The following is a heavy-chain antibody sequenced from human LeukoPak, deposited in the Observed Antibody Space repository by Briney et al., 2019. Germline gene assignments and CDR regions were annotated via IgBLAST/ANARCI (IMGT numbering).Heavy chain of an antibody. CDR2: IVPSGST. CDR1: GASIRSYY. J-gene: IGHJ4*02. Sequence: SETLPLTCTVSGASIRSYYWSWIRQPAGKGLEWIGRIVPSGSTNYNPSLKSRVTMSVDTSKNQFSLKLNSVTAADTAVYYCAKEGAAPGPDFDYWGQGTLVIVSS. D-gene: IGHD6-13*01. V-gene: IGHV4-4*07. CDR3: AKEGAAPGPDFDY.